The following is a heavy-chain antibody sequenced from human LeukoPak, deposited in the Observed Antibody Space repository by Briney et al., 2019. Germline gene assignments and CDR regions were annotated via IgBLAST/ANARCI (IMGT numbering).Heavy chain of an antibody. Sequence: SETLSLTCAVYGGSFSGYYWSWIRQPPGKGLEWIGEINHSGSTNYNPSLKSRVTISVDTSKNQFSLKLSPVTAADTAVYYCARGRGIAARQRYWYFDLWGRGTLVTVSS. J-gene: IGHJ2*01. V-gene: IGHV4-34*01. D-gene: IGHD6-6*01. CDR2: INHSGST. CDR3: ARGRGIAARQRYWYFDL. CDR1: GGSFSGYY.